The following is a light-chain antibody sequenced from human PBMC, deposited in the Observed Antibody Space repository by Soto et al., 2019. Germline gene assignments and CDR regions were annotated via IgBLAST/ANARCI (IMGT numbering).Light chain of an antibody. Sequence: AIRMTQSPSSISASTGDRVTITCRASQGISSYLAWYQQKPGKAPKLLIYAASTLQSGVPSRFSGSGSGTDFTLTISCLQSEDFATYYCQQYYSYPFTFGGGTKVEIK. CDR2: AAS. J-gene: IGKJ4*01. CDR3: QQYYSYPFT. V-gene: IGKV1-8*01. CDR1: QGISSY.